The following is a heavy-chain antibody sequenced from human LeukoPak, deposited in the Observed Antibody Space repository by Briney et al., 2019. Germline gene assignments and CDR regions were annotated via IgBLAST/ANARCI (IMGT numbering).Heavy chain of an antibody. CDR3: AGDSLYDFWSGTREFDP. V-gene: IGHV1-18*01. CDR1: GYTFTSYG. Sequence: ASVKVSCKASGYTFTSYGISWVRQAPGQGLEWMGWISAYNGNTNYAQKLQGRVTMTTDTSTSTAYMELRSLRSDDTAVYYCAGDSLYDFWSGTREFDPRGQGTLVTVSS. J-gene: IGHJ5*02. D-gene: IGHD3-3*01. CDR2: ISAYNGNT.